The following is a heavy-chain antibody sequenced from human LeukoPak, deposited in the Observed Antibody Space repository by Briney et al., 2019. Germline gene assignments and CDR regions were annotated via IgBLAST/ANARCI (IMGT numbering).Heavy chain of an antibody. D-gene: IGHD4-17*01. CDR1: GGSISSYY. J-gene: IGHJ5*02. V-gene: IGHV4-4*07. Sequence: PSETLSLTCTVSGGSISSYYWSWIRQPAGKGLEWIGRIYTSGSTNYNPSLKSRVTMSVGTSKNQFSLKLSSVTAADTAAYYCAREQIIDDYGDYDGWFDPWGQGTLVTVSS. CDR2: IYTSGST. CDR3: AREQIIDDYGDYDGWFDP.